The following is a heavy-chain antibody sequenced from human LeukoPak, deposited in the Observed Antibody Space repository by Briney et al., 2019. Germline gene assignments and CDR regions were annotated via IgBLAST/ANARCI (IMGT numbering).Heavy chain of an antibody. CDR1: GGTFSSYA. V-gene: IGHV1-69*05. CDR3: ATFSSSWYYGSDY. J-gene: IGHJ4*02. Sequence: SVKVSCKASGGTFSSYAISWVRRAPGQGLEWMGGIIPIFGTANYAQKFQGRVTITTDESTSTAYMELSSLRSEDTAVYYCATFSSSWYYGSDYWGQGTLVTVSS. D-gene: IGHD6-13*01. CDR2: IIPIFGTA.